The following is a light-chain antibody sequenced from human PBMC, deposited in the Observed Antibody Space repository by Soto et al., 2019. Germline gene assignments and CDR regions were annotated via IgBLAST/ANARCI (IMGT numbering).Light chain of an antibody. Sequence: EIVLTQSPGTLSLSPGERATLSCRASQSVSSSYLAWYQQKPGQAPRLLIYDASTRSTGIPDRFSGSGSGTDFTLTISRLEPEDFAVYYCQQYGSSPITFGQGTRLEIK. V-gene: IGKV3-20*01. CDR3: QQYGSSPIT. J-gene: IGKJ5*01. CDR2: DAS. CDR1: QSVSSSY.